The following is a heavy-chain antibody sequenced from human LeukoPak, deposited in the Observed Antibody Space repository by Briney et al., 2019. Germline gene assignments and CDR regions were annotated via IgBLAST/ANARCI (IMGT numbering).Heavy chain of an antibody. CDR3: ARDLAYSRLDY. V-gene: IGHV3-7*01. J-gene: IGHJ4*02. Sequence: GGSLRLSCAVSGLTFSSSWMDWVRQAPGKGLEWVASINPEGSERYSADSVKGRFTISRDNAKNSLYLQMDSLRVEDTAFYYCARDLAYSRLDYWGQGMLVTVSS. CDR2: INPEGSER. CDR1: GLTFSSSW. D-gene: IGHD5-18*01.